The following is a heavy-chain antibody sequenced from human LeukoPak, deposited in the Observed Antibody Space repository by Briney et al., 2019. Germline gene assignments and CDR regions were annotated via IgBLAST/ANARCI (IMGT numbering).Heavy chain of an antibody. Sequence: GESLKISCKGSGYSFTNYWIGWVRQMPRKGLEWMGIISPDGSDTRYSPSFQGQVTISADKSITTAYLQWSSLKASDTAMYYCARLTSSWSFDYWGQGTLVTVSS. J-gene: IGHJ4*02. V-gene: IGHV5-51*01. D-gene: IGHD6-13*01. CDR2: ISPDGSDT. CDR3: ARLTSSWSFDY. CDR1: GYSFTNYW.